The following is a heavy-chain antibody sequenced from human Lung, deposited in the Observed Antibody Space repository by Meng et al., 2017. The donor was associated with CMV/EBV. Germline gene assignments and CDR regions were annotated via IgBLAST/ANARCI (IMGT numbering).Heavy chain of an antibody. Sequence: QVQWGGPGPALWRPSVTLALTCAVSGDSITNHNWWAWVRQPPGKGLEWIGEIPHRGSSAYNPSLKSRVSMSIDKSKNQFSLKLTSVTAADTAVYHCLRRSGGSVWGQGTLVTVSS. CDR3: LRRSGGSV. CDR2: IPHRGSS. J-gene: IGHJ1*01. CDR1: GDSITNHNW. D-gene: IGHD3-10*01. V-gene: IGHV4-4*02.